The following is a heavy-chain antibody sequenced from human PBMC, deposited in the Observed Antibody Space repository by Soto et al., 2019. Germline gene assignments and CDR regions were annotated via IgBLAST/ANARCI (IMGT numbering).Heavy chain of an antibody. V-gene: IGHV3-23*01. CDR2: ISGSGGTS. CDR1: GFNFRSYA. D-gene: IGHD6-13*01. J-gene: IGHJ4*01. CDR3: AKGRGSSWTIDY. Sequence: DVELSESGGGLVQPGGSLRLSCAASGFNFRSYAMSWVRRAPGKGLEWVSAISGSGGTSYFADSVRGRFTISRDNSKNTIYLQLSSLRVEDTAEYFCAKGRGSSWTIDYWGHGTLVTVSS.